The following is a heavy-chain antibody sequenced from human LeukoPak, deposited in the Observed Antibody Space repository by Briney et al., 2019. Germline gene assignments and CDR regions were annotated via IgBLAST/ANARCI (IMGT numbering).Heavy chain of an antibody. CDR3: AKLVRYDFWSGYLHY. V-gene: IGHV3-30*18. CDR2: ISYDGSNK. J-gene: IGHJ4*02. CDR1: GFTFSSYG. Sequence: GRSLRLSCAASGFTFSSYGMHWVRQAPGKGLEWVAVISYDGSNKYYADSVKGRFTISRDNSKNTLYLQMNSLRAEDTAVYYCAKLVRYDFWSGYLHYWGQGTLVTVSS. D-gene: IGHD3-3*01.